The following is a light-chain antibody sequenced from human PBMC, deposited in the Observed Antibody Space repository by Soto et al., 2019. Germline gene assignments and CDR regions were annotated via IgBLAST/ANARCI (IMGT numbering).Light chain of an antibody. J-gene: IGLJ1*01. CDR2: NDI. CDR1: SSNIGSNA. CDR3: AAWDDSLNGFFV. Sequence: QSVLTQPPSTSGTPGQRVTISCSGSSSNIGSNAVTWHQQLPGTAPKLLIYNDIERPSGVPDRFSGSKSGTSASLAISGLQSEDEADYYCAAWDDSLNGFFVFGTGTKLTV. V-gene: IGLV1-44*01.